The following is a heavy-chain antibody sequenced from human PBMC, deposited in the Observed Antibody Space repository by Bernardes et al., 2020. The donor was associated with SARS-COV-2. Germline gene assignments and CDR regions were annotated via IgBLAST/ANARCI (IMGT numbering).Heavy chain of an antibody. CDR3: AGGRGSMDV. CDR2: INHSGTT. D-gene: IGHD1-26*01. J-gene: IGHJ6*03. V-gene: IGHV4-34*01. CDR1: GGSFSRYY. Sequence: SETLSPTCGVFGGSFSRYYWTWIRQPPGKGLEWIGEINHSGTTNYNVSLNSRVTISIDTSKNQVSLKMRSLTAADTGVYYCAGGRGSMDVWAKGTTVTVSS.